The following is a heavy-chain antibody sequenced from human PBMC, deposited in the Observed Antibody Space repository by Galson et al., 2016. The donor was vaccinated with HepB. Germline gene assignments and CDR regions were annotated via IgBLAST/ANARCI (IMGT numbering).Heavy chain of an antibody. Sequence: SLRLSCAASGFTFGNYAMSWFRQAPGKGLEWVSFIRSKAYGGTTEYAASVKGRFTISRDDSKSIVYLQMDSLRTEDAAVYFCAISVEVSQTGAFDIWGQGTVVTVSS. CDR1: GFTFGNYA. D-gene: IGHD5/OR15-5a*01. J-gene: IGHJ3*02. V-gene: IGHV3-49*03. CDR2: IRSKAYGGTT. CDR3: AISVEVSQTGAFDI.